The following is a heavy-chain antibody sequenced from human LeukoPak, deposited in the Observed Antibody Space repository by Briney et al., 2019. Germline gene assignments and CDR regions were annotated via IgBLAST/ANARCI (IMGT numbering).Heavy chain of an antibody. Sequence: ASVKVSCKASGYTFTSYGISWVRQAPGQGLEWMGWISAYNGNTNYAQKLQGRVTMTTDTSTSTAYMELRSLRSDDTAVYHCARDNGPTYYYDSSGSSGVDYWGQGTLVTVSS. CDR2: ISAYNGNT. J-gene: IGHJ4*02. D-gene: IGHD3-22*01. CDR3: ARDNGPTYYYDSSGSSGVDY. CDR1: GYTFTSYG. V-gene: IGHV1-18*01.